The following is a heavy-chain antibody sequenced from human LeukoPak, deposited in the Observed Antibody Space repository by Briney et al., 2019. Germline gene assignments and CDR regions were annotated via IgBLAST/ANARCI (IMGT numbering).Heavy chain of an antibody. CDR1: GGSISSSSYY. Sequence: SETLSLTCSVSGGSISSSSYYWGWIRQPPGKGLEWVGSIYYSGSTYYTPSLKSRVTISVATSKNQSSLKLSSVTAADTAVYYCASTIVGATRGFDYWGQGTLVTVSS. V-gene: IGHV4-39*07. CDR2: IYYSGST. D-gene: IGHD1-26*01. J-gene: IGHJ4*02. CDR3: ASTIVGATRGFDY.